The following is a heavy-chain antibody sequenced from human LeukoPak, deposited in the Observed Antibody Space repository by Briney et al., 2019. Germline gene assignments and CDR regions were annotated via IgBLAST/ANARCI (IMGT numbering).Heavy chain of an antibody. CDR3: ARGAHGYVGWFDS. Sequence: SETLSLTCNVSGGSIRSDYWSWIRQSPGKGLEWIGYIYYSATTHYTPSLQSRVTISVDTSKNQLSLQMTSVTAADTAVYYCARGAHGYVGWFDSWGQGTLVTVSS. CDR2: IYYSATT. J-gene: IGHJ5*01. V-gene: IGHV4-59*01. D-gene: IGHD3-16*01. CDR1: GGSIRSDY.